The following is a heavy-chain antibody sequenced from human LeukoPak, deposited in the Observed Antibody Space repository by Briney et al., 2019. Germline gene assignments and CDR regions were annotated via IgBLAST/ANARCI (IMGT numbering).Heavy chain of an antibody. CDR2: IFPSGGEI. V-gene: IGHV3-23*01. D-gene: IGHD2-8*02. CDR1: GFTFSTFA. CDR3: ATYRQVLLPFES. Sequence: GGSLRLSCAASGFTFSTFAMIWVRQPPEKGLEWVSSIFPSGGEIHYADSVRGRFTISRDNSKSTLPLQMNSLRAEDTAIYYCATYRQVLLPFESWGQGTLVTVSS. J-gene: IGHJ4*02.